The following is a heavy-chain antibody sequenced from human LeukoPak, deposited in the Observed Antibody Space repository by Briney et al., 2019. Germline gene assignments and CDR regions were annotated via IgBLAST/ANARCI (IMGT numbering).Heavy chain of an antibody. D-gene: IGHD6-19*01. V-gene: IGHV3-21*01. CDR2: ISSSSSYI. CDR1: GFTFSSYS. Sequence: PGGSLRLSCAASGFTFSSYSMNWVRQAPAKGLEWVSSISSSSSYIYYADSVKGRFTISRDNAKNSLYLRMNSLRAEDTAVYYCASGSYSSGWYLSYWGQGTQVTVSS. CDR3: ASGSYSSGWYLSY. J-gene: IGHJ4*02.